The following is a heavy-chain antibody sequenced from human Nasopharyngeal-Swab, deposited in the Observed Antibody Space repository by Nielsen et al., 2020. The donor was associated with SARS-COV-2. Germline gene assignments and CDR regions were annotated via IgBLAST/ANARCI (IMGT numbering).Heavy chain of an antibody. D-gene: IGHD5-24*01. V-gene: IGHV3-23*01. CDR3: AKESLRREMATMSAHDY. J-gene: IGHJ4*02. CDR2: ISGSGGST. Sequence: ETLSLTCAASGFTFSSYAMSWVRQAPGKGPEWVSAISGSGGSTYYADSVKGRFTISRDNSKNTLYLQMNSLRAEDTAVYYCAKESLRREMATMSAHDYWGQGTLVTVSS. CDR1: GFTFSSYA.